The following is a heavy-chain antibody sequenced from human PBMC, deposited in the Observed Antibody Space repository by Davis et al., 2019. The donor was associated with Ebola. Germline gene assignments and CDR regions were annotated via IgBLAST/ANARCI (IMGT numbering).Heavy chain of an antibody. V-gene: IGHV3-73*01. CDR3: TTDTGTVTENDY. D-gene: IGHD4-17*01. CDR1: GFTFSGSA. Sequence: GESLKISCAASGFTFSGSAMHWVRQASGKGLEWVGRIRSKANSYATAYAASVKGRFTISRDDSKNTAYLQMNSLKTEDTAVYYCTTDTGTVTENDYWGQGTLVTVSS. CDR2: IRSKANSYAT. J-gene: IGHJ4*02.